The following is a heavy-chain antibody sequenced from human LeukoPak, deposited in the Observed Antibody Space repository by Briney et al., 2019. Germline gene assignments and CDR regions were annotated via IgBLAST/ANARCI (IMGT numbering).Heavy chain of an antibody. V-gene: IGHV1-69*01. CDR2: IIPIFGTA. D-gene: IGHD5-24*01. J-gene: IGHJ4*02. Sequence: SVKVSCKASGGAFSSYAISWVRQAPGQGLEWMGGIIPIFGTANYAQKFQGRVTITADESTSTAYMELSSLRSEDTAVYYCARAVDGYNSFDRYFDYWGQGTLVTVSS. CDR3: ARAVDGYNSFDRYFDY. CDR1: GGAFSSYA.